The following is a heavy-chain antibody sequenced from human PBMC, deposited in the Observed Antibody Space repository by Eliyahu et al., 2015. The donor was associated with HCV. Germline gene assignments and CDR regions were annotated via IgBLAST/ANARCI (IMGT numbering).Heavy chain of an antibody. J-gene: IGHJ4*02. CDR2: FSGSGGGT. V-gene: IGHV3-23*01. Sequence: EVQLLESGGALVQPGGSLRLSCAASGFTFTPYTMSWVRQTPGKGLEWVSTFSGSGGGTYYADSVKGRFTISRDNSKNTLYLQMTSLRAEDTAVYFCAKGRIVGATMFDYWGQGTLVTVSP. CDR1: GFTFTPYT. CDR3: AKGRIVGATMFDY. D-gene: IGHD1-26*01.